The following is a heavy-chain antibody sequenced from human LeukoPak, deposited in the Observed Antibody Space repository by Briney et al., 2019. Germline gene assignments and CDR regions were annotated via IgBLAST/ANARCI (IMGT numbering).Heavy chain of an antibody. CDR3: AKDPFGYDFWSGYPTDYYFDY. D-gene: IGHD3-3*01. CDR1: GFTFSGYA. J-gene: IGHJ4*02. Sequence: PGGSLRLSCAASGFTFSGYAMSWVRQAPGKGLEWVSAISGSGGSTYYADSVKGRFTISRDNSKNTLYLQMNSLRAEDMAVYYCAKDPFGYDFWSGYPTDYYFDYWGQGTLVTVSS. V-gene: IGHV3-23*01. CDR2: ISGSGGST.